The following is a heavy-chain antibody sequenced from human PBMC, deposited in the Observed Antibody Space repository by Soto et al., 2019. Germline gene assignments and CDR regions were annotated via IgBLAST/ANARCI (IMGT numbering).Heavy chain of an antibody. D-gene: IGHD3-22*01. V-gene: IGHV3-23*01. J-gene: IGHJ2*01. CDR2: ISGSGGST. Sequence: EVQLLESGGGLVQPGGSLRLSCAASGFTFSSYAMSWVRQAPGKGLEWVSAISGSGGSTYYADSVKGRFTISRDNSKNTLYLQMNSLRAEDTAVYYCAKALYYYDSSGSKTWYFDLWGRGTLVTVSS. CDR1: GFTFSSYA. CDR3: AKALYYYDSSGSKTWYFDL.